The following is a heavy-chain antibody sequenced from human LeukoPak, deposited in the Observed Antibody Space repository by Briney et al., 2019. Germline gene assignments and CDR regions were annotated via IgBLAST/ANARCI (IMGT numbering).Heavy chain of an antibody. D-gene: IGHD3-16*02. CDR1: GYSISSGYY. CDR2: IYHSGST. V-gene: IGHV4-38-2*02. J-gene: IGHJ3*02. Sequence: SETLSLTCTVSGYSISSGYYWGWIRQPPGKGLEWIGSIYHSGSTYYNPSLKSRVTISVDTSKNQFSLKLSSVTAADTAVYYCAITYYDYVWGSYQNAFDIWGQGTMVTVSS. CDR3: AITYYDYVWGSYQNAFDI.